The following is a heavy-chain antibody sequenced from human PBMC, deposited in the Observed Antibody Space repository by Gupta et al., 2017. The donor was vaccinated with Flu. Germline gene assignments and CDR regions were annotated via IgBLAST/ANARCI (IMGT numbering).Heavy chain of an antibody. CDR1: GFTLRSYG. CDR2: IWYDGSNK. D-gene: IGHD2-15*01. J-gene: IGHJ4*02. CDR3: ARARGRDYFDY. V-gene: IGHV3-33*01. Sequence: QVQLVESGGGVVQPGRSLRVSCAASGFTLRSYGMHWVRQAPGKGLEWVAVIWYDGSNKYYADSVKGRFTISRDNSKNTLYLQMNSLRAEDTAVYYCARARGRDYFDYWGQRTLVTVSS.